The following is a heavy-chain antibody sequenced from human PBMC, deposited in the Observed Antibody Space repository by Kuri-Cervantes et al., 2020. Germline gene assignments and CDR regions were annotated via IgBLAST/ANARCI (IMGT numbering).Heavy chain of an antibody. Sequence: ASVKVSCKASGYTFTSYDINWVRQATGQGLEWMGWMNPNSGNTGYAQKFQGRVTMTRNTSISTAYMELRSLRSDDTAVYYCARSTTPYCSSTSCRNYYYYYYMDVWGKGTTVTVSS. CDR3: ARSTTPYCSSTSCRNYYYYYYMDV. CDR2: MNPNSGNT. V-gene: IGHV1-8*01. D-gene: IGHD2-2*01. CDR1: GYTFTSYD. J-gene: IGHJ6*03.